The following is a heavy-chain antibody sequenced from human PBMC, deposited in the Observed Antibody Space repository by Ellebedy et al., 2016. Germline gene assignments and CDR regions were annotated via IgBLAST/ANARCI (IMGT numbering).Heavy chain of an antibody. CDR1: GYTFTSYG. CDR2: ISAYNGNT. CDR3: ARVKDYSNYRTSPYYYYYYMDV. D-gene: IGHD4-11*01. Sequence: ASVKVSXXASGYTFTSYGISWVRQAPGQGLEWMGWISAYNGNTNYAQKLQGRVTMTTDTSTSTAYMELRSLRSDDTAVYYCARVKDYSNYRTSPYYYYYYMDVWGKGTTVTVSS. V-gene: IGHV1-18*01. J-gene: IGHJ6*03.